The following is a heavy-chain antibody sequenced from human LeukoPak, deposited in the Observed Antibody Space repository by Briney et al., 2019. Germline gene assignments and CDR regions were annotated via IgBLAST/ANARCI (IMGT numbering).Heavy chain of an antibody. J-gene: IGHJ1*01. V-gene: IGHV4-39*01. Sequence: SDTLSLTCTVSGGSISSSSYYWGWIRQPPGKGLEWIGNIYYSGSPYYNPSLKSRVTISVDTSKNQSSLKLSSVTAADTAVYYCARTRDYGDYYFQYWGQGTLVTVSS. D-gene: IGHD4-17*01. CDR3: ARTRDYGDYYFQY. CDR2: IYYSGSP. CDR1: GGSISSSSYY.